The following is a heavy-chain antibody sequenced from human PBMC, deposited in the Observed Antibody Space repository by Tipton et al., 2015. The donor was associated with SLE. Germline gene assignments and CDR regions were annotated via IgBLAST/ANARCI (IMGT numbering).Heavy chain of an antibody. CDR2: VYYSWSA. V-gene: IGHV4-39*01. J-gene: IGHJ4*02. D-gene: IGHD1-1*01. CDR3: ARHDVSVTGTKGFDY. CDR1: GGSISRGTYH. Sequence: LRLSCTVSGGSISRGTYHWGWIRQTPGKGLEWIGNVYYSWSAYYSRSLKSRVTISVDTSKMQFSLRLTSVTAADTAIYFCARHDVSVTGTKGFDYWGQGNPVTVSS.